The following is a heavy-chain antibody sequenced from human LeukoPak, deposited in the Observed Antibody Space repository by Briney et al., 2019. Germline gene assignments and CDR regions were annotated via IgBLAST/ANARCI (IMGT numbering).Heavy chain of an antibody. V-gene: IGHV1-2*06. CDR2: INPNSGGT. J-gene: IGHJ4*02. Sequence: ASVKVSCKASGYTFTGYYMHWVRQAPGQGLEWMGRINPNSGGTNYAQKFQGRVTMTRDTSISTAYMELSRLRSDGTAVYYCARESSSYPFDYWGQGTLVTVSS. CDR1: GYTFTGYY. D-gene: IGHD6-13*01. CDR3: ARESSSYPFDY.